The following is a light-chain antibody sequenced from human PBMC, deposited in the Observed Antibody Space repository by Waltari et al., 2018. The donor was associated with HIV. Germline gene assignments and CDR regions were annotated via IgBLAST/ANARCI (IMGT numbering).Light chain of an antibody. J-gene: IGLJ2*01. CDR1: NIERKS. Sequence: SSVLTQPPSVSVAPGKTATITCGGKNIERKSVHWYQQKPGQAPVLVICYDSDRPSGMPERFSGSNAGNTATLTISRVGVGDEADYYCQVWDSTIDHVLFGGGTKLTVL. CDR3: QVWDSTIDHVL. CDR2: YDS. V-gene: IGLV3-21*04.